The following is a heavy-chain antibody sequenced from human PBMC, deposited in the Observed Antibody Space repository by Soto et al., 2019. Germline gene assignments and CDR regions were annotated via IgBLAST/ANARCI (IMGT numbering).Heavy chain of an antibody. V-gene: IGHV4-39*01. J-gene: IGHJ5*02. CDR2: IYYSGST. D-gene: IGHD1-26*01. Sequence: SETLSLTCTVSGGSISSSSYYWGWIRQPPGKGLEWIGSIYYSGSTYYNPSLKSRVTISVDTSKNQFSLKLSSVTAADTAVYYCARRPHMGQFDPWGQGTLVTVSS. CDR1: GGSISSSSYY. CDR3: ARRPHMGQFDP.